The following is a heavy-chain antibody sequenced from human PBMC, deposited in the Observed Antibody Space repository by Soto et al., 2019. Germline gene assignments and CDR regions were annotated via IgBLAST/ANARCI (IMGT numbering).Heavy chain of an antibody. CDR2: TYYRSKWDN. V-gene: IGHV6-1*01. Sequence: PSQTLSLTCAISGDSVSSNSAAWNVIRQSPSRGLEWLGKTYYRSKWDNDYAESVISRITISPDTSKNLFSLQLSSVTPEDTAVYFCARERDTAMVNFMDVWGQGTTVTVSS. CDR1: GDSVSSNSAA. CDR3: ARERDTAMVNFMDV. D-gene: IGHD5-18*01. J-gene: IGHJ6*02.